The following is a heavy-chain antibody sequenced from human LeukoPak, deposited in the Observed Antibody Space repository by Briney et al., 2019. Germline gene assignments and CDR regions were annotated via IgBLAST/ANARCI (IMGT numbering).Heavy chain of an antibody. Sequence: ASVKVSCKASGGTFSSYAISWVRQAPGQGLEWMGWISAYNGNTDYAQKLQGRVTMTTDTSTSTAYMELRSLRSDDTAVYYCARGVATTYFDYWGQGTLVTVSS. CDR2: ISAYNGNT. CDR1: GGTFSSYA. D-gene: IGHD5-12*01. V-gene: IGHV1-18*01. J-gene: IGHJ4*02. CDR3: ARGVATTYFDY.